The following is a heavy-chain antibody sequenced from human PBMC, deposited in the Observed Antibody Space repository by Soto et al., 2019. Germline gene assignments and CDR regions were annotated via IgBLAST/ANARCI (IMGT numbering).Heavy chain of an antibody. CDR3: AREGGIVGATAADY. CDR1: GGSISSGVYY. D-gene: IGHD1-26*01. J-gene: IGHJ4*02. V-gene: IGHV4-31*03. CDR2: IYYSGST. Sequence: SETLSLTCTVSGGSISSGVYYWSWIRQHPGKGLEWIGYIYYSGSTYYNPSLKSRVTISVDTSKNQFSLKLSSVTAADTAVYYCAREGGIVGATAADYWGQGTLVTVSS.